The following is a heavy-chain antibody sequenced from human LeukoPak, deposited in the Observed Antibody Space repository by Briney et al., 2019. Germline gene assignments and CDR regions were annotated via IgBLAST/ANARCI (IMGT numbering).Heavy chain of an antibody. CDR3: AKDVHPIVASYFDY. CDR1: GFTFDDYA. Sequence: GGSLRLSCAASGFTFDDYAMHWVRQAPGKGLEWVSGISWNGGSIGYADSVKGRFTISRDNAKNSLYLQMNSLRAEDTALYYCAKDVHPIVASYFDYWGQGTLVTVSS. J-gene: IGHJ4*02. D-gene: IGHD5-12*01. V-gene: IGHV3-9*01. CDR2: ISWNGGSI.